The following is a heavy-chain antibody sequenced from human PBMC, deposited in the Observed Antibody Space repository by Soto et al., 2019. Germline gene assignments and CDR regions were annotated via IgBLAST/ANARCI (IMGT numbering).Heavy chain of an antibody. D-gene: IGHD3-3*01. CDR1: GYRVTSYW. CDR3: ARQSYYDLWSGYYPYYYYYMDV. V-gene: IGHV5-51*01. J-gene: IGHJ6*03. Sequence: RGESQKISGKGSGYRVTSYWSGWERQITGKGLEWMGIIYPGDSDTRYSPSFQGQVTISADKSISTAYLQWSSLKASDTAMYYCARQSYYDLWSGYYPYYYYYMDVWGKGTTVTGSS. CDR2: IYPGDSDT.